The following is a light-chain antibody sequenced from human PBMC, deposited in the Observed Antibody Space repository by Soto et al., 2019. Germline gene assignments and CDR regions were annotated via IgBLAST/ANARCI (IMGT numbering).Light chain of an antibody. V-gene: IGKV3-15*01. J-gene: IGKJ3*01. CDR2: GAF. CDR3: QQYNNWPLFT. CDR1: QSVSST. Sequence: EIVMTQSPATLSVSPGERATLSCRASQSVSSTLAWYQQKPCQAPRLLIYGAFTRATGIPARFSGSGSGTEFTLTISSLQSEDFAVYYCQQYNNWPLFTFGPGTKVDIK.